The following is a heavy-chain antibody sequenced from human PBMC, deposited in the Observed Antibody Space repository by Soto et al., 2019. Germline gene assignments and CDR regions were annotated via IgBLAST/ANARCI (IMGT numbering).Heavy chain of an antibody. V-gene: IGHV4-39*01. Sequence: SETLSLTCTVSGGSISSSSYYWGWIRQPPGKGLEWIGSFYYSGSTYYNPSLTSRVTISVDTSKNQFSLKLSSVTAADTAVYYCAKPYSSSSKSSRAYYGMDVWGQGTTVTVSS. CDR2: FYYSGST. J-gene: IGHJ6*02. D-gene: IGHD6-6*01. CDR1: GGSISSSSYY. CDR3: AKPYSSSSKSSRAYYGMDV.